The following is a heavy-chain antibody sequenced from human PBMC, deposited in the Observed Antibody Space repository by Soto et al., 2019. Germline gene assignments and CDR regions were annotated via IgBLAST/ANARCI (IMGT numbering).Heavy chain of an antibody. CDR2: IYHSGST. V-gene: IGHV4-39*01. CDR3: ARDSGWFDP. CDR1: GGSIRIGDYF. Sequence: SETLSLTCAVSGGSIRIGDYFWGWIRQPPGRALEWIASIYHSGSTYYNPTLKSRVTMSVDTSNNQFALTLNSVTAADTAIYYCARDSGWFDPWGQGTLVTVSS. D-gene: IGHD7-27*01. J-gene: IGHJ5*02.